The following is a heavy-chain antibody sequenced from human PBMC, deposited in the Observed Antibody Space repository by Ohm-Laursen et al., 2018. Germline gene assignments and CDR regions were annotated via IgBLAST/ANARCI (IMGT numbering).Heavy chain of an antibody. CDR3: ARIYYYYSTVYCFDY. CDR2: INSSGRTI. D-gene: IGHD3-22*01. CDR1: GFTFSDYY. V-gene: IGHV3-11*01. J-gene: IGHJ4*02. Sequence: SLRLSCAASGFTFSDYYMSWIRQAPGKGLEWVSYINSSGRTIRYADSVRGRFTISRDSPKNSLYLQMNSLRAEDTAVYYCARIYYYYSTVYCFDYWGQGTLVTVSS.